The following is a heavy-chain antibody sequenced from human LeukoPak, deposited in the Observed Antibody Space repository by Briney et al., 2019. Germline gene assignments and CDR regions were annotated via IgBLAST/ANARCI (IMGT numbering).Heavy chain of an antibody. CDR1: GYTFTGYY. CDR3: ARRIAAAGMYYFDY. CDR2: INPNSGGT. V-gene: IGHV1-2*02. Sequence: DSVKVSCKASGYTFTGYYMHWVRQAPGQGLEWMGWINPNSGGTNYAQKFQGRVTMTRDTSISTAYMELSRLRSDDTAVYYCARRIAAAGMYYFDYWGQGTLVTVSS. J-gene: IGHJ4*02. D-gene: IGHD6-13*01.